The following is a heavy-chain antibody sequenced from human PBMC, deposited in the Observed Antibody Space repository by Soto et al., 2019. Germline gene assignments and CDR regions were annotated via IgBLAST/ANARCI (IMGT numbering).Heavy chain of an antibody. CDR3: ARPNPDDSSGYWNLDY. V-gene: IGHV1-69*06. Sequence: QVQLVQSGAEVKKPGSSVKVSCKASGGTFSSYAISWVRQAPGQGLEWMGGIIPIFGTANYAQKFQGRVTITADKSTSAAYMERSSLRSEDTAVYYCARPNPDDSSGYWNLDYWGQGTLVTVSS. CDR2: IIPIFGTA. CDR1: GGTFSSYA. J-gene: IGHJ4*02. D-gene: IGHD3-22*01.